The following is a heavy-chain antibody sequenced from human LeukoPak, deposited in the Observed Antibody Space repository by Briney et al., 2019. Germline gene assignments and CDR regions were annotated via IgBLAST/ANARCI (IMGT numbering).Heavy chain of an antibody. CDR2: MNEGENKK. D-gene: IGHD1-26*01. Sequence: GGSLRLSCAASGFTFSSYWMSWVLQAPGRGLEWVADMNEGENKKYYVDSVEGRFTISRDNAKNTLYLQMNSLRAEDTAVYYCASSSIVGATINYWGQGTLVTVSS. CDR1: GFTFSSYW. J-gene: IGHJ4*02. CDR3: ASSSIVGATINY. V-gene: IGHV3-7*03.